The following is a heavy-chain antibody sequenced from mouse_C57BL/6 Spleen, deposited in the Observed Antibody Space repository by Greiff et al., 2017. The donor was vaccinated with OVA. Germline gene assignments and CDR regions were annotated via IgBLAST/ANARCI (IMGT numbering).Heavy chain of an antibody. CDR3: ARVGLRRSFAY. J-gene: IGHJ3*01. Sequence: EVNLVESEGGLVQPGSSMKLSCTASGFTFSDYYMAWVRQVPEKGLEWVANINYDGSSTYYLDSLKSRFIISRDNAKNILYLQMSSLKSEDTATYYCARVGLRRSFAYWGQGTLVTVSA. V-gene: IGHV5-16*01. CDR1: GFTFSDYY. CDR2: INYDGSST. D-gene: IGHD2-4*01.